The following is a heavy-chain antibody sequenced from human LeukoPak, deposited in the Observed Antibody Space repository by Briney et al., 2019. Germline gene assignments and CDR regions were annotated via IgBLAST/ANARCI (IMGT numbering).Heavy chain of an antibody. V-gene: IGHV4-4*09. CDR3: ARRKGGTLNFDY. CDR1: GGSISSYY. D-gene: IGHD1-1*01. CDR2: IYTSGST. Sequence: PSETLSLTCTVSGGSISSYYWSWIRQPPGKGLGWIGYIYTSGSTNYNPSLKSRVTISVDTSKNQFSLKLSSVTAADTAVYYCARRKGGTLNFDYWGQGTLVTVSS. J-gene: IGHJ4*02.